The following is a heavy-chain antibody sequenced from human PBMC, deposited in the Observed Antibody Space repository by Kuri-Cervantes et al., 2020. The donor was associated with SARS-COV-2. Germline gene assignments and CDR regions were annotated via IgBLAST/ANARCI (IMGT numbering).Heavy chain of an antibody. Sequence: SVKVSCKASGGTFSSYTIGWVRQAPGQGLEWMGRIIPILGIANYAQKFQGRVTITADKSTSTAYMELSSLRSEDTAVYYCASSGSYVYWFDPWGQGTLVTVSS. CDR3: ASSGSYVYWFDP. V-gene: IGHV1-69*02. CDR1: GGTFSSYT. CDR2: IIPILGIA. J-gene: IGHJ5*02. D-gene: IGHD3-10*01.